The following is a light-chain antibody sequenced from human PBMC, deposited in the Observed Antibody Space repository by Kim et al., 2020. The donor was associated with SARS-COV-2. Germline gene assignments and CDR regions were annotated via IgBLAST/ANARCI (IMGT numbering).Light chain of an antibody. Sequence: QSVLTQQPSASGTPGQRVTISCSGSSSNSGSNYVYWYQQLPGTAPKLLIYRNNQRPSGVPDRFSGSKSGTSASLAISGLRSEDEADYYCAAWDDSLSGWVFGGGTQLTVL. V-gene: IGLV1-47*01. CDR1: SSNSGSNY. CDR3: AAWDDSLSGWV. J-gene: IGLJ3*02. CDR2: RNN.